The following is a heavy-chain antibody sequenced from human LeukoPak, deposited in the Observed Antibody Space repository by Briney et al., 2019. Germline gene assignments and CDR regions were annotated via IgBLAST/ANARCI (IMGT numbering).Heavy chain of an antibody. Sequence: GGSLRLSCAASGFTFSDYYMSWIRQAPGKGLEWVSTISSDGGRSCYADSVKGRFTISRDNSKNTLYLQMSSLRAEDTAVYYCARYCSGSICYSGVDYWGQGTLVPVSS. CDR1: GFTFSDYY. V-gene: IGHV3-23*01. J-gene: IGHJ4*02. D-gene: IGHD2-15*01. CDR2: ISSDGGRS. CDR3: ARYCSGSICYSGVDY.